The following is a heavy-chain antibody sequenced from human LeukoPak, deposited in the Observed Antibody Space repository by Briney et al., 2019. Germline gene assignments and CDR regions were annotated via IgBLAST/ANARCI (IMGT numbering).Heavy chain of an antibody. CDR1: GFTFSNYW. CDR3: ARVYDVWRGYYRDY. J-gene: IGHJ4*02. V-gene: IGHV3-7*04. CDR2: IKQDGSEK. Sequence: PGGSLRLSCAASGFTFSNYWLSWVRQAPGKGLEWVANIKQDGSEKYYVDSVKGRFIVSRDNAKNSLYLQMNSLRAEYTAVYYCARVYDVWRGYYRDYWGQGTLVTVSS. D-gene: IGHD3-3*01.